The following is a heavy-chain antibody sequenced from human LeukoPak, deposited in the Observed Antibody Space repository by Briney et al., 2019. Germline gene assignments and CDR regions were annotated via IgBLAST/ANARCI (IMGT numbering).Heavy chain of an antibody. Sequence: SETLSLTCAVSGGSISSGGYSWSWIRQPPGKGLEWIGYIYHSGSTYYNPSLKSRVTISVDRSKNQFSLKLSSVTAADTAVYYCAREDSLYAMDVWGQGTTVTVSS. CDR3: AREDSLYAMDV. J-gene: IGHJ6*02. V-gene: IGHV4-30-2*01. D-gene: IGHD3-22*01. CDR2: IYHSGST. CDR1: GGSISSGGYS.